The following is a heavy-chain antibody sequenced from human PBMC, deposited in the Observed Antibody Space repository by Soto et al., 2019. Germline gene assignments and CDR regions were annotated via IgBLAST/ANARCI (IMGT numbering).Heavy chain of an antibody. CDR1: GDSVSSNSAA. CDR3: ARLNIISARPDHYYGMDV. D-gene: IGHD6-6*01. CDR2: TYYRSKWYN. Sequence: QTLSLTCAISGDSVSSNSAAWNWIRQSPSRGLEWLGRTYYRSKWYNDYAVSVKSRITINPDTSKNQFSLQLNSVTPEDTAVYYCARLNIISARPDHYYGMDVWGLGTTVTVSS. J-gene: IGHJ6*02. V-gene: IGHV6-1*01.